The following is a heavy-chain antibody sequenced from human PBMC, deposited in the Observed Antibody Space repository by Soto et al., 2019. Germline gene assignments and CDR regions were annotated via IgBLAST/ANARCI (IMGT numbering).Heavy chain of an antibody. D-gene: IGHD6-19*01. CDR3: ARDRRSGSGWYEEDWFDP. V-gene: IGHV1-18*01. Sequence: QVQLVQSGAEVKKPGASVKVSCKASGYTFTSYGISWVRQAPGQGLEWMGWISAYNGNTNYAQKLQGRVTMTTDTATSTAYMELRSLRSDDTAVYYCARDRRSGSGWYEEDWFDPWGQGTLVTVSS. J-gene: IGHJ5*02. CDR1: GYTFTSYG. CDR2: ISAYNGNT.